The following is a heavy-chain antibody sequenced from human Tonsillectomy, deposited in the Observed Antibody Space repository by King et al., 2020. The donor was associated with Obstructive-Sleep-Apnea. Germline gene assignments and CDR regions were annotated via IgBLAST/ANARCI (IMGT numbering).Heavy chain of an antibody. CDR2: IYYSGTT. D-gene: IGHD3-22*01. CDR3: ARAIIVVASNWFDP. CDR1: GDSISSYY. J-gene: IGHJ5*02. Sequence: QLQESGPGLVKPSETLSLTCSVSGDSISSYYWSWIRQPPGKGLEWIGYIYYSGTTSYNPSLKSRGTISVDTSKNQFSLKLNSVTAADTAVYYCARAIIVVASNWFDPWGQGTLVTVSS. V-gene: IGHV4-59*01.